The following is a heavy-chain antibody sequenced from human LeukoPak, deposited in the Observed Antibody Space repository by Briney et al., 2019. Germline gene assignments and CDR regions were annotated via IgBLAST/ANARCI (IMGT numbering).Heavy chain of an antibody. CDR2: IYYSGRT. V-gene: IGHV4-59*01. CDR1: GGSLSSYY. CDR3: ARPQVLLAAAGMFRGLCLCDP. J-gene: IGHJ1*01. D-gene: IGHD6-13*01. Sequence: SETLSLTCTVSGGSLSSYYWSCIRQPPRKGLGWSVDIYYSGRTNYNPSIKSRVTISADTSKLQFSLQLNPVTAADTAVYYGARPQVLLAAAGMFRGLCLCDPGGQDTVLSVS.